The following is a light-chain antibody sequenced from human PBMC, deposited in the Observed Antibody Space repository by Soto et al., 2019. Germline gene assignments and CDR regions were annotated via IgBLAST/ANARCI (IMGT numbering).Light chain of an antibody. Sequence: IHMTHSPSSLSASVLYRVTITFLSSQSISIYLNWYQLKPGKAPNLLMYGASYLKSGVPTRFSGSGSGTDYTLTISSLQPEDFAIYYCQQTYTTPEIPFGQGTRLEIK. J-gene: IGKJ5*01. CDR3: QQTYTTPEIP. V-gene: IGKV1-39*01. CDR1: QSISIY. CDR2: GAS.